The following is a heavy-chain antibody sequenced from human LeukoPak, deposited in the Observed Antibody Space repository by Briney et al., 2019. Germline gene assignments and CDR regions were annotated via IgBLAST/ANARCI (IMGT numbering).Heavy chain of an antibody. V-gene: IGHV1-69*05. CDR1: GGTFSSYA. CDR2: IIPIFGTA. CDR3: AREYKANYYGSGSWAY. D-gene: IGHD3-10*01. Sequence: ASVKVSCKASGGTFSSYAISWVRQAPGQGLEWMGGIIPIFGTANYAQKFQGRVTIATDESTSTAYMELSSLRSEDTAVYYCAREYKANYYGSGSWAYWGQGTLVTVSS. J-gene: IGHJ4*02.